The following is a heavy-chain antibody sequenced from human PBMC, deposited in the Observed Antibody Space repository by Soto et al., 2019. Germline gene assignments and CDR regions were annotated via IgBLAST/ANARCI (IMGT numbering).Heavy chain of an antibody. CDR2: ISSSGSTI. V-gene: IGHV3-48*03. Sequence: GGSLRLSCAASGFTFSSYEMNWVRQAPGKGLDWVSYISSSGSTIYYADSVKGRFTISRDNAKNSLYLQMNSLRAEDTAVYYCARSGYGIVGANYYYYGMDVWGQGTTVTVSS. CDR3: ARSGYGIVGANYYYYGMDV. J-gene: IGHJ6*02. CDR1: GFTFSSYE. D-gene: IGHD1-26*01.